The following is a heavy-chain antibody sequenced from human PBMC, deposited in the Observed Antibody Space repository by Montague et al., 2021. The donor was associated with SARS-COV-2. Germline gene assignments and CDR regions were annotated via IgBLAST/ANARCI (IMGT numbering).Heavy chain of an antibody. D-gene: IGHD6-19*01. CDR2: IYYRGST. V-gene: IGHV4-39*01. CDR3: ATQEDPSGWIPGPFDF. J-gene: IGHJ4*02. Sequence: SETLSLTCTVSGGSISSSSYYWAWIRQPPGKGLEWIGGIYYRGSTYYNPSLKSLVFISVDTSKNQLSLTLTSVTAADTAVYYCATQEDPSGWIPGPFDFRGQGTLLSVSS. CDR1: GGSISSSSYY.